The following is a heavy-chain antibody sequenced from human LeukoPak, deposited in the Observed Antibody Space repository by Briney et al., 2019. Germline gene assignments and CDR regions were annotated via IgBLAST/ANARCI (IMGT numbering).Heavy chain of an antibody. CDR3: ARARWRAAAPKYFDY. J-gene: IGHJ4*02. Sequence: MPSETLSLTCTVSGGSISSGGYYWSWIRQPPGKGLEWIGYIYHSGSTYYNPSLKSRVTISVDRSKNQFSLKLSSVTAADTAVYYCARARWRAAAPKYFDYWGQGTLVTVSS. CDR2: IYHSGST. D-gene: IGHD6-13*01. CDR1: GGSISSGGYY. V-gene: IGHV4-30-2*01.